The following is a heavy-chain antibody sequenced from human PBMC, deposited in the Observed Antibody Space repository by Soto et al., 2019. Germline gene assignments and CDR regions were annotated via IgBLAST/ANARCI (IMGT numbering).Heavy chain of an antibody. CDR3: ARDLVAAAGYYDYGMDV. D-gene: IGHD6-13*01. CDR2: ISYDGSNK. V-gene: IGHV3-30-3*01. CDR1: GFTFSSYA. Sequence: GSLRLSCAASGFTFSSYAMHWVRQAPGKGLEWVAVISYDGSNKYYADSVKGRFTISRDNSKNTLYLQMNSLRAEDTAVYYGARDLVAAAGYYDYGMDVGGQGNTVTVSS. J-gene: IGHJ6*02.